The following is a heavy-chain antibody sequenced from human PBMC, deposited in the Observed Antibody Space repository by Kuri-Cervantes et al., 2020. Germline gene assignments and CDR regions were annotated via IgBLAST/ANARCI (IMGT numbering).Heavy chain of an antibody. CDR1: GGSISSSSYY. CDR2: IYYSGST. CDR3: ARGQLQADY. J-gene: IGHJ4*02. D-gene: IGHD1-26*01. V-gene: IGHV4-61*05. Sequence: GSLRLSCTVSGGSISSSSYYWGWIRQPPGKGLEWIGYIYYSGSTNYNPSLKSRVTISVDTSKNQFSLKLSSVTAADTAVYYCARGQLQADYWGQGTLVTVSS.